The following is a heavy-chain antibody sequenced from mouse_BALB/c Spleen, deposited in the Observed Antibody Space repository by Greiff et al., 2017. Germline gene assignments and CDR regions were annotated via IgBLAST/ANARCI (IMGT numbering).Heavy chain of an antibody. CDR3: ARAETGSWFAY. V-gene: IGHV3-2*02. Sequence: EVKLQESGPGLVKPSQSLSLTCTVTGYSITSDYAWNWIRQFPGNKLEWMGYISYSGSTSYNPSLKSRISITRDTSKNQFFLQLNSVTTEDTATYYCARAETGSWFAYWGQGTLVTVSA. CDR2: ISYSGST. CDR1: GYSITSDYA. D-gene: IGHD4-1*01. J-gene: IGHJ3*01.